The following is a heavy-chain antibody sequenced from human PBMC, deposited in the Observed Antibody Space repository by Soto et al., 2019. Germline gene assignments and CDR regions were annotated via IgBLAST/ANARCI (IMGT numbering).Heavy chain of an antibody. Sequence: GESLKISCKGFGYIFTSYWIGWVRQMPGKGLEWMGIIHPGYSDIRYSPSFEGLVTISADTSLDTAYLQWISLKASDTAMYYCVRHTNGYNTLDYWGQGTPVTVSS. CDR2: IHPGYSDI. CDR3: VRHTNGYNTLDY. D-gene: IGHD5-12*01. CDR1: GYIFTSYW. V-gene: IGHV5-51*01. J-gene: IGHJ4*02.